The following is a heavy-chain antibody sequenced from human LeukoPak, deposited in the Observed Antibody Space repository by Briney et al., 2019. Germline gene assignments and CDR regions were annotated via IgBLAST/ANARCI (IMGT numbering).Heavy chain of an antibody. J-gene: IGHJ4*02. CDR2: ISSSSSYI. CDR1: GFTFSSYS. Sequence: GGSLRLSCAASGFTFSSYSMNWVRQAPGKGLEWVSSISSSSSYIYYADSGKGRFTISRDNANNPLYLQINSLRAEDTPVYYCASAIPGYSYVLYYCGQGTLVTVSS. CDR3: ASAIPGYSYVLYY. V-gene: IGHV3-21*01. D-gene: IGHD5-18*01.